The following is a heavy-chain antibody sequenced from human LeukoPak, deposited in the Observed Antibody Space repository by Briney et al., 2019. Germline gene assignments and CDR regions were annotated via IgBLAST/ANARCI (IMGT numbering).Heavy chain of an antibody. D-gene: IGHD2-15*01. J-gene: IGHJ4*02. Sequence: ASVKVSCKASGGTFSSYAISWVRQAPGQGLEWMGRILPIFGTANYAQKFQGRVTITTDESTSTAYMELSSLRSEDTAVYYCASFIDFDYWGQGTLVTVSS. CDR3: ASFIDFDY. V-gene: IGHV1-69*05. CDR1: GGTFSSYA. CDR2: ILPIFGTA.